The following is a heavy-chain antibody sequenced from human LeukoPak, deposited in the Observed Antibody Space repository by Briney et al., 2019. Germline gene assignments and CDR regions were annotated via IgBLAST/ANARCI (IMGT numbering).Heavy chain of an antibody. V-gene: IGHV1-2*02. CDR3: AREGSSASGQDWYAFDI. J-gene: IGHJ3*02. CDR1: GFSLRDYY. CDR2: MYFNSGAT. Sequence: ASVKVSCKASGFSLRDYYVQWVRQVPGQRLEWVGWMYFNSGATRYAPKFQGRVTLTGDTSTNTVYMELSGLGSDDTAMYYCAREGSSASGQDWYAFDIWGQEIMVTVSS. D-gene: IGHD5-12*01.